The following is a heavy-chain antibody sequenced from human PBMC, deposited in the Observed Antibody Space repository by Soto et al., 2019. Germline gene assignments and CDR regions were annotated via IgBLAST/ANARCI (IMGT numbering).Heavy chain of an antibody. CDR3: ARLEMATITG. J-gene: IGHJ4*02. V-gene: IGHV4-39*01. CDR2: IYYSGST. Sequence: SETLSLTCTVSGGSISSSSYYWGWIRQPPGKGLEWIGSIYYSGSTYYNPSLKSRVTISVDTSKNQFSLKLSSVTAADTAVYYCARLEMATITGWGQGTLVTVS. CDR1: GGSISSSSYY. D-gene: IGHD5-12*01.